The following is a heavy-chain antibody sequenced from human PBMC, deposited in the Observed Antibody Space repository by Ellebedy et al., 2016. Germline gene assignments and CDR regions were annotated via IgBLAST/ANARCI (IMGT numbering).Heavy chain of an antibody. CDR1: GFTFSSYS. V-gene: IGHV3-21*01. D-gene: IGHD1-26*01. CDR3: AREWGSYYRVLDY. Sequence: GGSLRLXXAASGFTFSSYSMNWVRQAPGKGLEWVSSISSSSSYIYYADSVKGRFTISRDNAKNSLYLQMNSLRAEDTAVYYCAREWGSYYRVLDYWGQGTLVTVSS. CDR2: ISSSSSYI. J-gene: IGHJ4*02.